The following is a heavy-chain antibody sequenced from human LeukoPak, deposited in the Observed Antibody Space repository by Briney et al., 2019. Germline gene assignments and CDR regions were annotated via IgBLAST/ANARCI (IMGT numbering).Heavy chain of an antibody. CDR3: ARNGPYGSGSYYPPFFDY. V-gene: IGHV4-4*07. CDR1: GGSISSYY. D-gene: IGHD3-10*01. J-gene: IGHJ4*02. CDR2: IYSNGNT. Sequence: SETLSLTCTVSGGSISSYYWSWIRQPAGKGLEWIGRIYSNGNTKYNPSLKSRVTMSVDTSKNQLSLKLTSVSAADTAVYYCARNGPYGSGSYYPPFFDYWGQGTPVTVSS.